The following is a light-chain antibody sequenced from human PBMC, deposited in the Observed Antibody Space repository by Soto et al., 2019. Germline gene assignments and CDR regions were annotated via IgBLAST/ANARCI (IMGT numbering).Light chain of an antibody. V-gene: IGKV1-39*01. CDR1: ESISNN. Sequence: DIQMTQSPSSLSASVGDRVTITCRASESISNNLNWYQHKPGKAPKVLIYAASSLQSGVPSRFSGSGSGTDFILTITSLQAEDFATYYCQHYNSYSEAFGQGTKVELK. CDR3: QHYNSYSEA. CDR2: AAS. J-gene: IGKJ1*01.